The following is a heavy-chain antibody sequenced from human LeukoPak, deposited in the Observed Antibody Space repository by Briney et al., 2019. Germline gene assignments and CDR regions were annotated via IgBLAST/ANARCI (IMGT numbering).Heavy chain of an antibody. CDR3: ARDNLAYSGYDSPAFGDY. CDR1: AFSFSSYS. Sequence: GGSLRLSCTASAFSFSSYSMHWVRQAPGKGLEWVAAIWHDGSNKWSADSVKGRFTISRDNSKNTLYLQMNSLGDEDTAVYYCARDNLAYSGYDSPAFGDYWGQGTLVTVSS. V-gene: IGHV3-33*01. J-gene: IGHJ4*02. D-gene: IGHD5-12*01. CDR2: IWHDGSNK.